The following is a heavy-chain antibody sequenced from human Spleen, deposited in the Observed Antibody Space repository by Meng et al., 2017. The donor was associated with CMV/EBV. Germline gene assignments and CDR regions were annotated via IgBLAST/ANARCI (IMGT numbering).Heavy chain of an antibody. CDR1: GGSFSGYY. CDR2: INHSGST. J-gene: IGHJ2*01. Sequence: QVERKQWGAGLLKPLETLSLTCAVYGGSFSGYYWSWIRQPPGKGLEWLGEINHSGSTNYNPSLKSRVTISVDTSKNQFSLKLSSVTAADTAVYYCARGQKGYFDLWGRGALVTVSS. V-gene: IGHV4-34*01. CDR3: ARGQKGYFDL.